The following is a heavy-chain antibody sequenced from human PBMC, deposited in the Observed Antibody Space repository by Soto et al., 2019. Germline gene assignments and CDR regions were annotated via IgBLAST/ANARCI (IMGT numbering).Heavy chain of an antibody. CDR2: ISGSGGST. CDR3: AKDQGIVVERGRSPGKAFDI. D-gene: IGHD2-2*01. Sequence: GGSLRLSCAASGFTFSSYAMSWVRQAPGKGLEWVSAISGSGGSTYYADSVKGRFTISRDNSKNTLYLQMNSLRAEDTAVYYCAKDQGIVVERGRSPGKAFDIWGQGTMVTVSS. J-gene: IGHJ3*02. V-gene: IGHV3-23*01. CDR1: GFTFSSYA.